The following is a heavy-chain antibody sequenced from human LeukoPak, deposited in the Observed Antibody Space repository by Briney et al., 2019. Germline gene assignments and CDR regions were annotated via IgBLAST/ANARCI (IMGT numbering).Heavy chain of an antibody. Sequence: SETLSLTCTVPGYSISSGYFWSWIRPPPGKGLEWIGYISYSGSTNYNPSLKSRVTISVDTSKSQFSLKLSSVTAADTAVYYCARFIHEIDNWFDLWGQGTLVTVSS. CDR3: ARFIHEIDNWFDL. V-gene: IGHV4-61*01. CDR2: ISYSGST. CDR1: GYSISSGYF. D-gene: IGHD3-16*02. J-gene: IGHJ5*02.